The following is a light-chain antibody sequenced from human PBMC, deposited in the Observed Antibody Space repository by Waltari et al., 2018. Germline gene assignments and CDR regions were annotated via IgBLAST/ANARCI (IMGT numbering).Light chain of an antibody. CDR1: SSNIGTNV. Sequence: QSVLTQPPSESGTPGQRVTISCSGSSSNIGTNVVNWYQQVPGTTPTLTIYRNDQRPSGVPDRIAGSKAGTSASLVISGLQSEDEAHDYCAAWDDSLNGRWVFGGGTKLTVL. CDR3: AAWDDSLNGRWV. CDR2: RND. J-gene: IGLJ2*01. V-gene: IGLV1-44*01.